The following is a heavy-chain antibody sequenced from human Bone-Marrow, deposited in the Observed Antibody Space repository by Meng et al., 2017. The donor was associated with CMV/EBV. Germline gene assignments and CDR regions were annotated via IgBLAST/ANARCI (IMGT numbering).Heavy chain of an antibody. CDR1: GGTFSSYA. Sequence: ASVKVSCKASGGTFSSYAISWVRQAPGKGLEWMGGFDPEDGETIYAQKFQGRVTMTEDTSTDTAYMELSSLRSEDTAVYYCATGYPGGYYGMDVWGQGTTVTVSS. V-gene: IGHV1-24*01. D-gene: IGHD1-26*01. CDR3: ATGYPGGYYGMDV. CDR2: FDPEDGET. J-gene: IGHJ6*02.